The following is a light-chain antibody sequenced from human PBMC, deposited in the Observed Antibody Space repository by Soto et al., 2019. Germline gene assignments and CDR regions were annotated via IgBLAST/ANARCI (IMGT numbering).Light chain of an antibody. CDR2: DAS. CDR3: QQRSNWPPSIT. Sequence: EIVLTQSPATLSLSPGERATLSCRASQSVSSYLAWYQQKPGQAPRLLIYDASNRATGIAARFSGSGSGTDFTLTISSLEPEDFAVYYCQQRSNWPPSITFGHGTRLEIK. CDR1: QSVSSY. J-gene: IGKJ5*01. V-gene: IGKV3-11*01.